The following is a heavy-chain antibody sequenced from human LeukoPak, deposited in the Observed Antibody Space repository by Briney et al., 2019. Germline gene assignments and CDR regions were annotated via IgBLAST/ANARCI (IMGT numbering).Heavy chain of an antibody. CDR3: ARQGGGYGSGSYSEY. D-gene: IGHD3-10*01. CDR1: SYNFRNYW. CDR2: IYPGDSDT. Sequence: GESLKISCKASSYNFRNYWIGWVRQLPGKGLDWMGIIYPGDSDTRYSPSFQGQVTISADKSISTAYLQWNSLKASDTAMYYCARQGGGYGSGSYSEYWGQGTLVTVSS. J-gene: IGHJ4*02. V-gene: IGHV5-51*01.